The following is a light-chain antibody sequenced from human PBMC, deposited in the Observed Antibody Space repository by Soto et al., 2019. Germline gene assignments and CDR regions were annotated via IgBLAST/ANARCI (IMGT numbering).Light chain of an antibody. CDR1: QSVSSSY. J-gene: IGKJ1*01. V-gene: IGKV3-20*01. Sequence: ETVLTQSPGTLSLSPGERATLSCRASQSVSSSYLAWYQQKPGQAPRLLVYGASSRATGIPDRFSGSGSGTDFTLTISRLEPEGFAVYYCQQYRSSPPSWTFGQGTKVEIK. CDR3: QQYRSSPPSWT. CDR2: GAS.